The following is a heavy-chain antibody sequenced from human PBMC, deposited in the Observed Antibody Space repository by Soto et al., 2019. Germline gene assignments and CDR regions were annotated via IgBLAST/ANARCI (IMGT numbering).Heavy chain of an antibody. CDR3: VRPAKDGGGGHYYYMDV. D-gene: IGHD3-16*01. CDR1: GGSIGSSSYY. Sequence: LSLTCTVLGGSIGSSSYYWGRNRQPPRKGLEWIGSISYSGSTYYNPSLKSRVNISVDTSKNQFSLKLSSVTAADTAVYFCVRPAKDGGGGHYYYMDVWGKGTTVTVS. CDR2: ISYSGST. V-gene: IGHV4-39*01. J-gene: IGHJ6*03.